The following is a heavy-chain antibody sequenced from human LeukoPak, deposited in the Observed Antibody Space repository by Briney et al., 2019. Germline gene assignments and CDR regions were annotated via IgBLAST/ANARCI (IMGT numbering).Heavy chain of an antibody. CDR3: ARSGSYLYGMDV. CDR1: GLTFSDYY. V-gene: IGHV3-11*03. CDR2: ISGSSSHT. D-gene: IGHD1-26*01. J-gene: IGHJ6*02. Sequence: GGSLRLSCAASGLTFSDYYMNGIRQAPGKGLEWVSYISGSSSHTNYADSVKGRFTISRDNAKNSLYLQMNSLRAEDTAVYYCARSGSYLYGMDVWGQGTTVTVSS.